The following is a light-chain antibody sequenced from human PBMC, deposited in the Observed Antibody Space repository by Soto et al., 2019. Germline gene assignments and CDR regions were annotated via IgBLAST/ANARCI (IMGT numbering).Light chain of an antibody. Sequence: DIQMTQSPSTLSASVGDRVTITCRASQTSNWLAWYQQKPGKAPKLLIYKASSLESGVPSRFSGSRSGTEFTLTISRLQPDDFATYYCQQYNNYSPRTFGQGTKVEIK. CDR3: QQYNNYSPRT. CDR2: KAS. V-gene: IGKV1-5*03. J-gene: IGKJ1*01. CDR1: QTSNW.